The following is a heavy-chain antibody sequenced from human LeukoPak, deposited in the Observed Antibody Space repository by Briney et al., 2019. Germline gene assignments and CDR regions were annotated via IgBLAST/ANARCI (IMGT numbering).Heavy chain of an antibody. D-gene: IGHD3-9*01. J-gene: IGHJ6*02. V-gene: IGHV1-18*01. Sequence: ASVKVSCKASGYTFTSYGVSWVRQAPGQGLEWMGWISAYNGDTNYAQKVQARVTMTRDTSTSTAYMELRSLRSDDTAVYYCARGFDWSQNSLYGMDVRGQATTVTVSS. CDR1: GYTFTSYG. CDR2: ISAYNGDT. CDR3: ARGFDWSQNSLYGMDV.